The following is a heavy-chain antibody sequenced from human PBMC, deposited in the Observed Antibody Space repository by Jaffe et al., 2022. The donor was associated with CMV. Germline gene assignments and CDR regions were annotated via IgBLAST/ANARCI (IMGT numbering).Heavy chain of an antibody. Sequence: EVQLVESGGGLVKPGGSLRLSCAASGFTFSNAWMSWVRQAPGKGLEWVGRIKSKTDGGTTDYAAPVKGRFTISRDDSKNTLYLQMNSLKTEDTAVYYCTTGEGDYDFWSGYYYYGMDVWGQGTTVTVSS. CDR3: TTGEGDYDFWSGYYYYGMDV. CDR1: GFTFSNAW. D-gene: IGHD3-3*01. J-gene: IGHJ6*02. V-gene: IGHV3-15*01. CDR2: IKSKTDGGTT.